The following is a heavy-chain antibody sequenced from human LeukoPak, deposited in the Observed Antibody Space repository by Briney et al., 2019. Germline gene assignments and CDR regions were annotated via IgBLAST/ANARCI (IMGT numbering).Heavy chain of an antibody. J-gene: IGHJ4*02. CDR3: ARGDYYGSGSYYNGDY. CDR1: GYTFTSHY. CDR2: INPSGGST. Sequence: ASVKVSCKASGYTFTSHYMHWVRQAPGQGLEWMGIINPSGGSTSYAQKFQGRVTMTRDTSTSTVYMELSSLRSEDTAVYYCARGDYYGSGSYYNGDYWGQGTLVTVSS. D-gene: IGHD3-10*01. V-gene: IGHV1-46*01.